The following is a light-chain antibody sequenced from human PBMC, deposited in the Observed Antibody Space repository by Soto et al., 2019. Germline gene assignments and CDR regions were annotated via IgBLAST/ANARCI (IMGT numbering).Light chain of an antibody. J-gene: IGLJ1*01. V-gene: IGLV2-14*01. CDR2: EVT. Sequence: QSALTQPASVSGSPGQSITISCTGGSSDIGGYNYVSWFQQHPGKVPKLMIYEVTNRPSGVSNRFSGSKSGSTASLTISGLQAEDEADYYCSSYTSSNTLVFGTGTKV. CDR3: SSYTSSNTLV. CDR1: SSDIGGYNY.